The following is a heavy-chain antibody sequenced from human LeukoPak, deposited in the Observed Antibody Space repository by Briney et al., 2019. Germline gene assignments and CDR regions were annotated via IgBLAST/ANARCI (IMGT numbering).Heavy chain of an antibody. D-gene: IGHD4-17*01. CDR2: IRGGGTGA. V-gene: IGHV3-23*01. J-gene: IGHJ3*02. CDR3: ARDPNGDYVGAFGM. Sequence: GGSLRLSCTASGFTFSAFAMMWVRQAPGKGPEWIAAIRGGGTGAFYAGSVMGRFTISKDNSKDTLFLQMNNLRAEDTAVYYCARDPNGDYVGAFGMWGPGTMVTVSS. CDR1: GFTFSAFA.